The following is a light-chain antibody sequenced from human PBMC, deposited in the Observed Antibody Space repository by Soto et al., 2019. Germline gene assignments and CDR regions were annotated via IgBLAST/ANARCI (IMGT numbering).Light chain of an antibody. CDR2: GSS. Sequence: EVVLTQSPGTLSLSPGERATLSCRASQSVSNNYFAWYQQKPGQSPKLLIFGSSDRTTGIPDRFSGSGSGTDFTLTISSLEPEDFAVYYCLQDGSAPPYTFGQGTKLEIK. J-gene: IGKJ2*01. CDR3: LQDGSAPPYT. V-gene: IGKV3-20*01. CDR1: QSVSNNY.